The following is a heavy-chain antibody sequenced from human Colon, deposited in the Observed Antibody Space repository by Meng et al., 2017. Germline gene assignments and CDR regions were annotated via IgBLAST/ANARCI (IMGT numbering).Heavy chain of an antibody. CDR3: VRDFRVTDL. Sequence: GRQVWWGAVVKKLRDTWRLSCMASGSPFTDQWTHWVRQAPGQGPEWMGRMHPNNGDRNLAQIFQGRVTMSRDTSISTAYLELTRLRPDDTAVYYCVRDFRVTDLWGQGTLVTVSS. V-gene: IGHV1-2*06. CDR1: GSPFTDQW. D-gene: IGHD2-8*01. J-gene: IGHJ1*01. CDR2: MHPNNGDR.